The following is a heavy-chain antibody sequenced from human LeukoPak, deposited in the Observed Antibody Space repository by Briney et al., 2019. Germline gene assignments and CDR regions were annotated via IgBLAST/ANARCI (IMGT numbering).Heavy chain of an antibody. V-gene: IGHV4-61*02. CDR1: GGSISSGSYY. J-gene: IGHJ5*02. D-gene: IGHD6-6*01. CDR2: IYTSGST. Sequence: SQTLSLTCTVSGGSISSGSYYWSWIRQPAGEGLEWIGRIYTSGSTNYNPSLKSRVTISVDTSKNQFSLKLSSVTAADTAVYYCARAGMAARRFWFDPWGQGTLVTVSS. CDR3: ARAGMAARRFWFDP.